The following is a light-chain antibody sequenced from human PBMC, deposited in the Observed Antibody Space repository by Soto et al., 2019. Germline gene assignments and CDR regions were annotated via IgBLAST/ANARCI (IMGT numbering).Light chain of an antibody. Sequence: DIQMTQSPPTLSASVGDRVTITCRASQTINTWLAWYQQKPGKAPKLLIYDASSLESGVPSRFSGSGSGTEFTLTISSLQPDDFATYYCQQYNSYPLTFGQGTKVDIK. CDR3: QQYNSYPLT. CDR2: DAS. V-gene: IGKV1-5*01. J-gene: IGKJ1*01. CDR1: QTINTW.